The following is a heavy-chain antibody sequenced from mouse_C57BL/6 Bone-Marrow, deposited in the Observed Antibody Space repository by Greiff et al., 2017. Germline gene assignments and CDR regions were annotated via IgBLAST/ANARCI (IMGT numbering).Heavy chain of an antibody. CDR3: ARKTTVVHFDY. CDR1: GYTFTSYW. D-gene: IGHD1-1*01. Sequence: QVQLQQPGAELVRPGSSVKLSCKASGYTFTSYWMDWVKQRPGQGLEWIGNIYTSDSETHYNQKFKDKATLTVDKSTSTAYMQLSSLTSEDSAVYYCARKTTVVHFDYWGQGTTLTVSS. J-gene: IGHJ2*01. V-gene: IGHV1-61*01. CDR2: IYTSDSET.